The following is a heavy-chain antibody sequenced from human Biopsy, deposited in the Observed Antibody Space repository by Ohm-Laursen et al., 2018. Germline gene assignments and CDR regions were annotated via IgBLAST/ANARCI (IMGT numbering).Heavy chain of an antibody. Sequence: SQTLSLTCAVYVEFFNGYYWSWIRQPPGKGLEGIGEINHSGRTNYNPSLKSRVTISLDTSKNQFSLKVRSVTASDTAVYYCVRGVDYYDPYHYYALDVWGQGTTVTVSS. D-gene: IGHD3-22*01. CDR3: VRGVDYYDPYHYYALDV. V-gene: IGHV4-34*01. CDR2: INHSGRT. CDR1: VEFFNGYY. J-gene: IGHJ6*02.